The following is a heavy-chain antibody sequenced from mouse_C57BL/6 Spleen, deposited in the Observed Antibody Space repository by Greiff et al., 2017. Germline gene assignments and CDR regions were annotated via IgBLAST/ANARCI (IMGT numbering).Heavy chain of an antibody. CDR1: GYSFTGYS. J-gene: IGHJ4*01. D-gene: IGHD2-3*01. Sequence: VQLQQSGPELVKPGASVKISCKASGYSFTGYSMNWVRQSPDKSLEWIGTINPSTGGTTYTQSFKAKATLTVDHSSSTAYMQLKSLTSEGVAVYYSARRAPDDGYYEEYDMDYWGQGTTLTVSS. CDR3: ARRAPDDGYYEEYDMDY. CDR2: INPSTGGT. V-gene: IGHV1-42*01.